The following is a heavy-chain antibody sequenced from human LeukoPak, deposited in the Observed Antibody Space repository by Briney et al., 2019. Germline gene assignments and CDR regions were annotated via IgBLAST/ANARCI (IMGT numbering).Heavy chain of an antibody. CDR1: GFTFSSYA. J-gene: IGHJ4*02. CDR2: ISGSGGSA. CDR3: ARGGILTGYYIKYYFDY. Sequence: PGGSLRLSCAASGFTFSSYAMSWVRQAPGKGLEWVSAISGSGGSAYYADSVKGRFTISRDNAKNSLYLQMNSLRAEDTAVYYCARGGILTGYYIKYYFDYWGQGTLVTVSS. V-gene: IGHV3-23*01. D-gene: IGHD3-9*01.